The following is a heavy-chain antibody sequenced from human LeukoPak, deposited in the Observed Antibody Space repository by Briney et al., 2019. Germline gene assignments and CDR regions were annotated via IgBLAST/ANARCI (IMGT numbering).Heavy chain of an antibody. Sequence: GSLRLSCAASGFTFSSYAMHWVRQAPGKGLEYVSAISSNGGSTYYANSVKGRFTISRDNSKNTLYLQMGSLRAEDMAVYYCAGASGWYRSFDYWGQGTLVTVSS. D-gene: IGHD6-19*01. CDR2: ISSNGGST. V-gene: IGHV3-64*01. CDR3: AGASGWYRSFDY. J-gene: IGHJ4*02. CDR1: GFTFSSYA.